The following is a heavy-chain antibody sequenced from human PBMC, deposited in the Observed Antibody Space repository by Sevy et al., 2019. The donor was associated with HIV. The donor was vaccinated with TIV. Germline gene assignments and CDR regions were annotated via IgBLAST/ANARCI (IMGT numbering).Heavy chain of an antibody. CDR2: INSDGSSA. CDR3: ARSPNVHRG. D-gene: IGHD3-10*01. J-gene: IGHJ4*02. Sequence: LSLTCATSGFIFKNYWMHWVRQVPGKGLVWVSRINSDGSSATYADSVKGRFTISRDNAKNTLYLQMNSLRAEDTAMYYCARSPNVHRGWGQGTLVTVSS. CDR1: GFIFKNYW. V-gene: IGHV3-74*01.